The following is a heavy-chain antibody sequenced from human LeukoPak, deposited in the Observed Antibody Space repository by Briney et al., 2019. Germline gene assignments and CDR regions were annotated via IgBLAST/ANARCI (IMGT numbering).Heavy chain of an antibody. D-gene: IGHD6-19*01. V-gene: IGHV3-23*01. CDR3: AKVPAGNKVEY. CDR1: GVTFTNYA. J-gene: IGHJ4*02. Sequence: PGGSLRLSCAASGVTFTNYAMTWVRQAPGKGLEWVSGISISGGSTDYADSVKGRFTISRDNSKNTLYLQMNSLRAEDTAVYYCAKVPAGNKVEYWGRGTLVTVSS. CDR2: ISISGGST.